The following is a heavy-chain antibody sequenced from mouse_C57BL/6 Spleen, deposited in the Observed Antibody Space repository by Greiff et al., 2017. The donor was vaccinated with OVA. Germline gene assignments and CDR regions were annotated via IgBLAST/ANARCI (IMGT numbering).Heavy chain of an antibody. J-gene: IGHJ2*01. Sequence: VQLKQPGAELVKPGASVKLSCKASGYTFTSYWMHWVKQRPGQGLEWIGLIHPNSGSPNSNEKFKSKATLTVDKSSITAYMQLSSLTSEDSAVYYCARRDDVGVDYWGQGTTLTVSS. D-gene: IGHD2-12*01. CDR3: ARRDDVGVDY. CDR1: GYTFTSYW. CDR2: IHPNSGSP. V-gene: IGHV1-64*01.